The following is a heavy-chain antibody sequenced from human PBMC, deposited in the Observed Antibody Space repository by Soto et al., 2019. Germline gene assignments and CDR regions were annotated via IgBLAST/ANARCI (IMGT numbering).Heavy chain of an antibody. V-gene: IGHV3-64*01. J-gene: IGHJ4*02. CDR1: GFIFSSYA. D-gene: IGHD2-2*01. Sequence: EVQLVESGGGLVQPGGSLRLSCAASGFIFSSYAMHWVRQAPGKGLEYVSAISSNGGSTYYANSVKGRFTISRDNSKNTLYLQMGSLRAEDMAVYYCARSPGGSTALFDYWGQGTLVTVSS. CDR2: ISSNGGST. CDR3: ARSPGGSTALFDY.